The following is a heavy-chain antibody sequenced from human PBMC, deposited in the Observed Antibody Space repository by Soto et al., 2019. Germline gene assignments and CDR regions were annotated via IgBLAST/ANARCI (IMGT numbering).Heavy chain of an antibody. CDR3: AKHWDSFDI. V-gene: IGHV5-51*01. CDR2: IHPGDSVT. CDR1: GCTFTSHW. J-gene: IGHJ3*02. Sequence: GESLKVSCQGSGCTFTSHWIGWVRQMPGKGLEWMGIIHPGDSVTRYSHSSQGQVTISADKSISTAFLHWSSLRASDTAMYDSAKHWDSFDIWGQGTMVTVSS.